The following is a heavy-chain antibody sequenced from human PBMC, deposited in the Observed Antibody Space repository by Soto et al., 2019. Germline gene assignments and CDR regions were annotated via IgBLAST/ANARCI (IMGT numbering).Heavy chain of an antibody. CDR1: GFTFNDYY. D-gene: IGHD1-26*01. CDR3: ARSLGTTRIDY. V-gene: IGHV3-11*01. Sequence: VQLLESGGGLVQPGGSLRLSCAASGFTFNDYYMTWIRQAPGKGLEWVSYIGSRGSPMFYADSVKGRFTISGDNARNSVYLQMNSLRDEDTAIYYCARSLGTTRIDYWGQGTLVTVSS. CDR2: IGSRGSPM. J-gene: IGHJ4*02.